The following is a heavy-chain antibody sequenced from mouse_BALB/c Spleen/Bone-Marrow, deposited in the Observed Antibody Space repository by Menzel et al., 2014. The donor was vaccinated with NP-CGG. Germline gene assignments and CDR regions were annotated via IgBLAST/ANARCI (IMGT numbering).Heavy chain of an antibody. D-gene: IGHD1-1*01. V-gene: IGHV1-20*02. CDR3: ARSGYYGSSYFGY. CDR1: GYSFTGYF. CDR2: INPYNGDT. J-gene: IGHJ2*01. Sequence: DVKLQESGPELVKPGASVKISCKASGYSFTGYFMNWVMQSHGKSLEWIGRINPYNGDTFYNQKFKGKATLTVDKSSSTAHMELRSLASEDSAVYYCARSGYYGSSYFGYWGQGTTLTVSS.